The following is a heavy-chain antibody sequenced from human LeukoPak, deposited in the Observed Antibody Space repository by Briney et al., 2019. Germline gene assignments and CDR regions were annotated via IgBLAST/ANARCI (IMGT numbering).Heavy chain of an antibody. CDR2: IFHSRSI. Sequence: SETLSLTCTVSGGFLSSSSHYWSWIRQPPGKGLERLGSIFHSRSIYYSPSFKSRVTISADTSKNQFSLRLPSVTAADTAVYYCAGWSSGSSAYDIWGHGTMVTVSS. J-gene: IGHJ3*02. CDR3: AGWSSGSSAYDI. D-gene: IGHD1-14*01. V-gene: IGHV4-39*01. CDR1: GGFLSSSSHY.